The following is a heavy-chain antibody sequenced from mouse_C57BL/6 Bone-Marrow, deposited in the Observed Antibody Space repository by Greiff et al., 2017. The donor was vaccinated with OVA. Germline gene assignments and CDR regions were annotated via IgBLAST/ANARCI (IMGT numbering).Heavy chain of an antibody. V-gene: IGHV3-6*01. CDR2: ISYDGSN. CDR1: GYSITSGYY. Sequence: EVQLVESGPGLVKPSQSLSLTCSVTGYSITSGYYWNWIRQFPGNKLEWMGYISYDGSNNYNPSLKNRISITRDTSKNQFFLKLNSVTTEDTATYYCARDYGGYWGQGTTLTVSS. D-gene: IGHD1-1*01. CDR3: ARDYGGY. J-gene: IGHJ2*01.